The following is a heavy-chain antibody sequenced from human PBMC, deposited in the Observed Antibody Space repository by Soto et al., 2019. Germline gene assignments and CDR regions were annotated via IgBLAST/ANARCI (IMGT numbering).Heavy chain of an antibody. J-gene: IGHJ4*02. V-gene: IGHV3-48*01. CDR3: ARTGSNGFLDY. CDR2: ITGSSNTL. CDR1: GFTLSSYS. D-gene: IGHD3-16*01. Sequence: EVQLVESGGGLVQPGGSLRLSCEASGFTLSSYSMNWARQAPGKGLEWVSYITGSSNTLYYADSVKGRFTISRDNAKNSLYLQMNSLRAEDTAVYYCARTGSNGFLDYWGQGTRVTVSS.